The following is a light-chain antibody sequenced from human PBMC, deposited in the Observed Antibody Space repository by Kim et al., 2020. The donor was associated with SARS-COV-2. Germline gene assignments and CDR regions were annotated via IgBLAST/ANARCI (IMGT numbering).Light chain of an antibody. V-gene: IGLV3-19*01. Sequence: SWYQQKPGQAPVLVIYGKNNRPSGIPDRFSGSSSGNTASLTITGAQAEDEADYYCNSRDSSGNHPYAYVFGTGTKVTVL. J-gene: IGLJ1*01. CDR3: NSRDSSGNHPYAYV. CDR2: GKN.